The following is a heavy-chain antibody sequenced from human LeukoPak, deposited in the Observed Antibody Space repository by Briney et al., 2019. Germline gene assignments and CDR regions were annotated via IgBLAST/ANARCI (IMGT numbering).Heavy chain of an antibody. CDR2: IKQDGSEK. CDR1: GFTFSSYW. V-gene: IGHV3-7*01. Sequence: GGSLRLSCAASGFTFSSYWMSWVRQAPGKGLEWVANIKQDGSEKYYVDSVKGRFTISRDNAKNSLYLQMNSLRAEDTAVYYCARGTADYYYYYYMDVWGKGTTVTISS. J-gene: IGHJ6*03. D-gene: IGHD6-25*01. CDR3: ARGTADYYYYYYMDV.